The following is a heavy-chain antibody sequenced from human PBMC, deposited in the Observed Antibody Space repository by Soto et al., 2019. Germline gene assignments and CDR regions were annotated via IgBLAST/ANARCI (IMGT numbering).Heavy chain of an antibody. CDR3: ARRKWELRESWFDP. V-gene: IGHV4-39*01. CDR1: GGSISSSSYY. Sequence: SETLSLTCTVSGGSISSSSYYWGWIRQPPGKGLEWIGSIYYSGSTYYNPSLKSRVTISVDTSKNQFSLKLSSVTAADTAVYYCARRKWELRESWFDPWGQGTLVTVSS. J-gene: IGHJ5*02. D-gene: IGHD1-26*01. CDR2: IYYSGST.